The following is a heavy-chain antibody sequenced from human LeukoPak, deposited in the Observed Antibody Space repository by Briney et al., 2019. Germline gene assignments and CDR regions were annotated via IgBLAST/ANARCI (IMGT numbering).Heavy chain of an antibody. CDR3: ARERITRAFDI. CDR1: GGSSRGYY. D-gene: IGHD3-10*01. V-gene: IGHV4-34*01. Sequence: SETLSLTCAVYGGSSRGYYWTWFGQPQGKGLEWIGEINHSGSTNYNPSLKSRVTISVDTSKNQFSLKLSSVTAGDTAVYYCARERITRAFDIWGQGTMVTVSS. J-gene: IGHJ3*02. CDR2: INHSGST.